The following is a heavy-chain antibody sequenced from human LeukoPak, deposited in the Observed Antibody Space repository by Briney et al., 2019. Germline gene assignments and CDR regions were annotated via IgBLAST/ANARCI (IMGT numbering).Heavy chain of an antibody. CDR3: ARGAERDFQH. CDR1: GGSISSGDYY. J-gene: IGHJ1*01. CDR2: INHSGST. D-gene: IGHD5-24*01. Sequence: SQTLSLTCTVSGGSISSGDYYWSWIRQPPGKGLEWIGEINHSGSTNYNPSLKSRVTISVDTSKNQFSLKLSSVTAADTAVYYCARGAERDFQHWGQGTLVTVSS. V-gene: IGHV4-30-4*01.